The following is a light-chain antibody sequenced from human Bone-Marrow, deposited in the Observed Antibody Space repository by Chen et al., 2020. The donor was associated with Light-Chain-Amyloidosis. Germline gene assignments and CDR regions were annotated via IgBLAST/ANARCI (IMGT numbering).Light chain of an antibody. CDR2: DDS. J-gene: IGLJ3*02. CDR1: NIESTS. Sequence: SYVLTQPSSVSVAPGQTATIACGGNNIESTSVHWYQQTPGQAPLLVVYDDSDRPSRIPGRLSGSNSGNTATLTISRVEAGDEADYYCQVWDRSSDRPVFGGGTKLTGL. CDR3: QVWDRSSDRPV. V-gene: IGLV3-21*02.